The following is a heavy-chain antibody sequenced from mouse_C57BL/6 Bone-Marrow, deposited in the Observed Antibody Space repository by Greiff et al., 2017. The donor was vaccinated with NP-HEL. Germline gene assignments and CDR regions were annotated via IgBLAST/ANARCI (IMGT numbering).Heavy chain of an antibody. CDR1: GYTFTSYW. CDR3: ARDEDSRGFAY. Sequence: QVQLKQPGAELVKSGASVKLSCKASGYTFTSYWMHWVKQRPGRGLECIGRIDPNSGGTKYNEKFKSKATLTVDKPSSTAYMQLSSLTSEDSAVYYCARDEDSRGFAYWGQGTLVTVSA. V-gene: IGHV1-72*01. J-gene: IGHJ3*01. D-gene: IGHD3-3*01. CDR2: IDPNSGGT.